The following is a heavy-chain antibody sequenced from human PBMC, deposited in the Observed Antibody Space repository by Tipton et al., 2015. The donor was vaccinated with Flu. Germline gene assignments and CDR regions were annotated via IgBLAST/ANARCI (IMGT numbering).Heavy chain of an antibody. V-gene: IGHV4-31*01. CDR1: GGSISSGPYY. D-gene: IGHD3-10*01. Sequence: TLSLTCSVSGGSISSGPYYWTWIRQHPGKGLEWIGYMYYGGSTYYSPSLQSLVTISFDMSKNQFSLNLNSVTAADTAVYYCARGSGTGSYPHFFDYWVQGIVVTVSS. CDR3: ARGSGTGSYPHFFDY. CDR2: MYYGGST. J-gene: IGHJ4*02.